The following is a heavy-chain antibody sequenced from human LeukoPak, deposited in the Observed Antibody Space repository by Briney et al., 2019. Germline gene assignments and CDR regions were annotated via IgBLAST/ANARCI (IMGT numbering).Heavy chain of an antibody. D-gene: IGHD2-2*01. CDR3: AKVRLGYCSSTSCYYFDY. J-gene: IGHJ4*02. Sequence: PSETLSLTCTVSGGSISSYYWSWIRQPPGKGLEWIGYIYYSGSTNYNPSLKSRVTISVDTSKNQFSLKLSSVTAADTAVYYCAKVRLGYCSSTSCYYFDYWGQGTLVTVSS. V-gene: IGHV4-59*01. CDR2: IYYSGST. CDR1: GGSISSYY.